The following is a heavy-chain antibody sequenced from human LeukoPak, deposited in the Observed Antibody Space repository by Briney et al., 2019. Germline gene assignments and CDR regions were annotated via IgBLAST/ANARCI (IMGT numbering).Heavy chain of an antibody. CDR1: GFTFSSYG. D-gene: IGHD5-12*01. J-gene: IGHJ4*02. Sequence: GRSLRLSCAASGFTFSSYGMHWVRQAPGKGLEWVAVISYDGSNKYYADSVKGRFTISRDNSKNTLYLQMNSLRAEDTAVYYCATDAHKWLREYYFDYWGQGTLVTVSS. CDR3: ATDAHKWLREYYFDY. CDR2: ISYDGSNK. V-gene: IGHV3-30*03.